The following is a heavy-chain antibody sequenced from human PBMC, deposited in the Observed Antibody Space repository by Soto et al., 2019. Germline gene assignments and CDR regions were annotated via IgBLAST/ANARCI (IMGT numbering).Heavy chain of an antibody. CDR2: IYHSGSP. J-gene: IGHJ4*02. D-gene: IGHD4-17*01. CDR3: ARASTTVTTLDY. Sequence: QLQLQESGSGLVKPSQTLSLTCAVSGGSISSGGYSWSWIRQPPGKGLEWIGYIYHSGSPYYNPSLKRRGTISVDRSKSQFSLKLSSLTAADMAVYYCARASTTVTTLDYWGQGTRVTVSS. CDR1: GGSISSGGYS. V-gene: IGHV4-30-2*01.